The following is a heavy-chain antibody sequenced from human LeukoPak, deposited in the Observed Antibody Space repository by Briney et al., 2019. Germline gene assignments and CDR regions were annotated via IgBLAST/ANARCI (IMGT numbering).Heavy chain of an antibody. Sequence: GGSLRLSCAASGFTFSSYWMSWVRQAPGKGLGWVANIKQDGSEKYYVDSVKGRFTISRDNAKNSLYLQMNSLRAEDTAVYYCARDPKYCTNGVCYIGPDYWGQGTLVTVSS. CDR3: ARDPKYCTNGVCYIGPDY. D-gene: IGHD2-8*01. V-gene: IGHV3-7*03. CDR2: IKQDGSEK. CDR1: GFTFSSYW. J-gene: IGHJ4*02.